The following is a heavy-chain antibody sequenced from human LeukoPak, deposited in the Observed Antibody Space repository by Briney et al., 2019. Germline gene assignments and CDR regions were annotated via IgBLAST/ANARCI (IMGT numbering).Heavy chain of an antibody. CDR1: GFTFDDYA. J-gene: IGHJ4*02. Sequence: PGGSLRLSCAASGFTFDDYAMHWVRQAPGKGLEWVSGISWNSGSIGYADSVKGRFTISRDNAKNSLYLQMNSLRAGDTAVYYCAKPHFDDWGQGTLVTVSS. V-gene: IGHV3-9*01. CDR3: AKPHFDD. CDR2: ISWNSGSI.